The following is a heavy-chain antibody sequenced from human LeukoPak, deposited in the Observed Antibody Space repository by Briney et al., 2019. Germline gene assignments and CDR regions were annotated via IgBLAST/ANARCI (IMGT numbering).Heavy chain of an antibody. CDR1: VYTFTSYG. D-gene: IGHD3-16*01. J-gene: IGHJ5*02. CDR2: ISAYNGNT. Sequence: ASVKVSCKASVYTFTSYGISCVRQAPGQGLEWMAWISAYNGNTNYAQKLQGRVTMTTDTSTSTAYMKLRSLRSDDTAVYYCARTSHESVLYWSDPWGQGTLVNVSS. CDR3: ARTSHESVLYWSDP. V-gene: IGHV1-18*01.